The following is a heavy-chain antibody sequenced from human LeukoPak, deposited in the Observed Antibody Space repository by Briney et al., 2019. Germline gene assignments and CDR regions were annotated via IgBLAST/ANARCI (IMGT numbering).Heavy chain of an antibody. D-gene: IGHD3-3*01. V-gene: IGHV3-30*02. CDR2: IRYDGSNK. Sequence: HPGGSLRLSCAASGFTFSSYGMHWVRQAPGKGLEWVAFIRYDGSNKYYADSVKGRFTISRDNAKNSLYLQMNSLRAEDTAVYYCARDQINTIFGVVIQTHNWFDPWGQGTLVTVSS. CDR1: GFTFSSYG. J-gene: IGHJ5*02. CDR3: ARDQINTIFGVVIQTHNWFDP.